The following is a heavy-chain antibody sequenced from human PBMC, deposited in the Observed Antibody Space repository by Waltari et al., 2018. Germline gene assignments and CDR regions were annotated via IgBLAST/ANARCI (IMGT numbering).Heavy chain of an antibody. D-gene: IGHD5-12*01. CDR2: IYISGRT. CDR3: AREVRVYSGYEEDYYYGMDV. CDR1: GGSISSGNYY. Sequence: QVQLQESGPGLVKPSQTLSLTCTVSGGSISSGNYYWNWIRQPAGKGLEWVGRIYISGRTNYNPSLKSRVMISLDTSKSLFSLKLNSVSAADTAVYFCAREVRVYSGYEEDYYYGMDVWGQGTTVTVSS. J-gene: IGHJ6*02. V-gene: IGHV4-61*02.